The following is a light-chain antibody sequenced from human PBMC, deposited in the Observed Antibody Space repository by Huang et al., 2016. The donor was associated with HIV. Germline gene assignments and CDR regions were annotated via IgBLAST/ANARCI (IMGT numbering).Light chain of an antibody. Sequence: DIQMTQSPSTLSASVGDRVTITCRASQSISIWLAWYQHKPGKAPKLLIYKASTFETGVPSRFSGSGSGTEFTLTISSLQPDDFATYYCQHYNPYSLPYTVGQGTKLEIK. CDR3: QHYNPYSLPYT. J-gene: IGKJ2*01. V-gene: IGKV1-5*03. CDR1: QSISIW. CDR2: KAS.